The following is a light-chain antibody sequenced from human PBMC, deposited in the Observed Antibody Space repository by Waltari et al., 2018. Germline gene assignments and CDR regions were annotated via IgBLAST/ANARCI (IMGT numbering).Light chain of an antibody. CDR1: SSHIGKNY. CDR2: DNN. Sequence: QSVLTQPPSVSAAPGQMVTIPCSGSSSHIGKNYVSWYQQIPGTAPKLLIYDNNKRPSGIPDRFSGSKSGTSATLGITGLQTGDEADYYCGTWDSSLNHGRVFGGGTKLTVL. V-gene: IGLV1-51*01. CDR3: GTWDSSLNHGRV. J-gene: IGLJ3*02.